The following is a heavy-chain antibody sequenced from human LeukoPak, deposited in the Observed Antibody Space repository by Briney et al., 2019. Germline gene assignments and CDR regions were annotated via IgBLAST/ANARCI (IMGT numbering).Heavy chain of an antibody. V-gene: IGHV3-21*01. Sequence: GGSLRLSCAASGFTFSSYSMNWVRQAPGKGLEWVSSISSSSSYIYYADSVKGRFTISRDNAKNSLYLQMNSRRAEDTAVYYCARNPTYTTSWVTGAQGPLAPVS. CDR3: ARNPTYTTSWVT. J-gene: IGHJ4*02. CDR1: GFTFSSYS. D-gene: IGHD6-13*01. CDR2: ISSSSSYI.